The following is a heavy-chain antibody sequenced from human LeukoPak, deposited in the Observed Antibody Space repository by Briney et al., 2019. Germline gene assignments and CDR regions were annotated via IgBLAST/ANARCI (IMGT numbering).Heavy chain of an antibody. Sequence: SETLSLTCTVSGGSISSYYWSWIRQPPGKGLEWIGYIYYSGSTNYNPSLKSRVTISVDTSKNQFSLTLTSVTAADTAVYYCARETTISGGTPVAGPQPYIYYVDVWGKGTTVTISS. CDR3: ARETTISGGTPVAGPQPYIYYVDV. J-gene: IGHJ6*03. D-gene: IGHD6-19*01. CDR1: GGSISSYY. CDR2: IYYSGST. V-gene: IGHV4-59*01.